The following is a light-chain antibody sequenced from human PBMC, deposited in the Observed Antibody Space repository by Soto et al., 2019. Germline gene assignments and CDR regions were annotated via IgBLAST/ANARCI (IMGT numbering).Light chain of an antibody. CDR2: EAS. CDR1: QSVGRK. CDR3: QQYDNFFWT. Sequence: DIQMTQSPSTLSASVGDRVTITCRASQSVGRKLAWYQQKPGKAPKLLIYEASNLESEAPLRFRGSGSETEFTLTISSLQPDDFATYYCQQYDNFFWTFGQGTRVDIK. V-gene: IGKV1-5*03. J-gene: IGKJ1*01.